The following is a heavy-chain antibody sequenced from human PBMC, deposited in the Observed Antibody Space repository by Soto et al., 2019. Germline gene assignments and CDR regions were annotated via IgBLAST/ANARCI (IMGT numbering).Heavy chain of an antibody. CDR3: ARLGRSFDP. Sequence: QVQLQESGPGLVKPSETLSLTCTVSGGSISSYYWSWIRQPPGKGLEWIGYIYYSGSTNYNPSLKSRVTISVDTSKNQFSLKLSSVTAADTAVYYCARLGRSFDPWGQGTLVTVSS. CDR2: IYYSGST. V-gene: IGHV4-59*08. D-gene: IGHD2-15*01. CDR1: GGSISSYY. J-gene: IGHJ5*02.